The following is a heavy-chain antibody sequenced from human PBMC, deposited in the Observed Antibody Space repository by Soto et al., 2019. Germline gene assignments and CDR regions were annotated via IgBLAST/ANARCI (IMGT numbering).Heavy chain of an antibody. CDR3: ARDSHDSSGYYLTYYYYGMDA. Sequence: SETLSLTCAVYGGSFSGYYWSWIRQPPGKGLEWIGEINHSGSTNYNPSLKSRVTISVDTSKNQFSLKLSSVTAADTAVYYCARDSHDSSGYYLTYYYYGMDAWGQGTTVTVSS. CDR2: INHSGST. J-gene: IGHJ6*02. V-gene: IGHV4-34*01. D-gene: IGHD3-22*01. CDR1: GGSFSGYY.